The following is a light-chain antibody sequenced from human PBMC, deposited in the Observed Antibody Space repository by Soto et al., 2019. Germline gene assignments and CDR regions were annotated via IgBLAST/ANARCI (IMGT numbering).Light chain of an antibody. Sequence: QSALTQPPSASGSPGQSVTISCTGTSSDVGGYNYVSWYQQHPGKAPKLMISEASKRPSGVPDRFSGSKSGNTASLTVSGLQAEDEADYYCSSFAGNNNVVFGGGTKLTVL. V-gene: IGLV2-8*01. CDR1: SSDVGGYNY. CDR3: SSFAGNNNVV. CDR2: EAS. J-gene: IGLJ2*01.